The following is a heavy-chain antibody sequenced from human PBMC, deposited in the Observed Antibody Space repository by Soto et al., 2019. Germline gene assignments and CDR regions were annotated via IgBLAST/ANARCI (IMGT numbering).Heavy chain of an antibody. D-gene: IGHD3-22*01. Sequence: GASVKVSCKASGGTFSSYAISWVRQAPGQGLEWMGGIIPIFGAANYAQKFQGRVTITADESTSTAYMELSSLRSEDTAVYYCARGGLADSSGYYGGMDVWGQGTTVTVSS. V-gene: IGHV1-69*13. CDR1: GGTFSSYA. J-gene: IGHJ6*02. CDR3: ARGGLADSSGYYGGMDV. CDR2: IIPIFGAA.